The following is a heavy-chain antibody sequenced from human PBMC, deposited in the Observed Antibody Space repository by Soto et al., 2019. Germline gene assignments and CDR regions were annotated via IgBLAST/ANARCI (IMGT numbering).Heavy chain of an antibody. J-gene: IGHJ3*02. D-gene: IGHD4-17*01. CDR3: ARDGNYGVPSGAFDI. V-gene: IGHV3-33*01. CDR2: IWYDGSNK. Sequence: QVQLVESGGGVVQPGRSLRLSCAASGFTFSSYGMHWVRQAPGKGLEWVAVIWYDGSNKYYADSVKGRFTISRDNSKNTLYLQMNSLRAEDTAVYYCARDGNYGVPSGAFDIWGQGTMVTVSS. CDR1: GFTFSSYG.